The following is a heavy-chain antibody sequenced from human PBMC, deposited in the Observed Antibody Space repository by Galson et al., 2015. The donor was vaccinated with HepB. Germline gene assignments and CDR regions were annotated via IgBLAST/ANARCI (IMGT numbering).Heavy chain of an antibody. CDR1: GFTFSSHH. J-gene: IGHJ3*02. D-gene: IGHD2-8*02. CDR2: IKNKDNNHAT. CDR3: IRDLMSSTGALDI. Sequence: SLRLSCAASGFTFSSHHMDWVRQAPGKGLEWVGRIKNKDNNHATEYAASVAGRFIVSRDDSMNSMSLQMNSLRTDDTAVYYCIRDLMSSTGALDIWGRGTMVTVSS. V-gene: IGHV3-72*01.